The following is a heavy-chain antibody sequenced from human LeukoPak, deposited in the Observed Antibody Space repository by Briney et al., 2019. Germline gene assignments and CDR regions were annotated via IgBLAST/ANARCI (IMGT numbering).Heavy chain of an antibody. V-gene: IGHV3-48*03. Sequence: GGSLRLSCAASGFTFSSYEMNWVRQAPGKGLEWVSYISTTGSSIYYADSVKGRFTISRDNVKNLLYLQMNSLRAEDTAVYYCARVQRGIAALDYWGQGTLATVSS. D-gene: IGHD6-13*01. J-gene: IGHJ4*02. CDR1: GFTFSSYE. CDR2: ISTTGSSI. CDR3: ARVQRGIAALDY.